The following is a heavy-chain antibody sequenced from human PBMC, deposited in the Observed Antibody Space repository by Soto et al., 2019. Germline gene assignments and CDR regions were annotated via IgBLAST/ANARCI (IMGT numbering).Heavy chain of an antibody. Sequence: PSETLSLTCTVSGGSISSYYWSWIRQPPGKGLEWIGYIYYSGSTNYNPSLKSRVTISVDTSKNQFSLKLSSVTAADTAVYYCRGGFYDLDGYILKPRGQGTSVTVSS. CDR3: RGGFYDLDGYILKP. V-gene: IGHV4-59*01. J-gene: IGHJ5*02. D-gene: IGHD3-16*01. CDR2: IYYSGST. CDR1: GGSISSYY.